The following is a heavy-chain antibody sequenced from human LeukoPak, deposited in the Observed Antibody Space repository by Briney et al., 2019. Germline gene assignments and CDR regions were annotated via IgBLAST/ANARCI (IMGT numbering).Heavy chain of an antibody. Sequence: SETLSLTCAVYGGSFSGYYWSWIRQPPGKGLEWIGEINRSGSTNYNPSLKSRVTISVDTSKNQFSLKLSSVTAADTAVYYCARVGTLWFGDPTPYFDYWGQGTLVTVSS. CDR2: INRSGST. V-gene: IGHV4-34*01. CDR3: ARVGTLWFGDPTPYFDY. CDR1: GGSFSGYY. D-gene: IGHD3-10*01. J-gene: IGHJ4*02.